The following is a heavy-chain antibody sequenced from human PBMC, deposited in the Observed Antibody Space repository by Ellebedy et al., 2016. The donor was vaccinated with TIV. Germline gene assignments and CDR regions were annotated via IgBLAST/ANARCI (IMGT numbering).Heavy chain of an antibody. CDR2: ISGSGRST. CDR1: GFTFSSCA. Sequence: GGSLRLSCAASGFTFSSCAMSWVRRAPGKGLEWVSAISGSGRSTYYADSVKGRFTISRDNSKNTLYLRMDSLRAEDTAVYYCGRSKDGFTWGLGTLVTVSS. J-gene: IGHJ5*02. V-gene: IGHV3-23*01. D-gene: IGHD5-24*01. CDR3: GRSKDGFT.